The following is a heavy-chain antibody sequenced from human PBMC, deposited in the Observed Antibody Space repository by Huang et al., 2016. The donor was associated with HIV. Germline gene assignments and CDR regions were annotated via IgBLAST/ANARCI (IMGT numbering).Heavy chain of an antibody. CDR1: GFNFLTYA. CDR2: IIGDGLT. V-gene: IGHV1-3*01. D-gene: IGHD6-19*01. Sequence: QVQLVQSGAEVEKPGASVNLSCKASGFNFLTYALHWVRQAPGKRLEWMGWIIGDGLTKYSQKFQGRVTITRDRSASTVYVDFKSLTYEDTAVYYCARDKEAGTPFFDPWGQGTLVTVSS. CDR3: ARDKEAGTPFFDP. J-gene: IGHJ5*02.